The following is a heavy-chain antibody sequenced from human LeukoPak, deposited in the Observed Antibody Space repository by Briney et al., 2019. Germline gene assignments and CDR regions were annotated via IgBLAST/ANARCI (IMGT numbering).Heavy chain of an antibody. J-gene: IGHJ4*02. Sequence: GGSLRLSCAASGFTISSYAMSWVRQAPGKGLEWVSAISGSGGSTYYADSVKGRFTISRDNSKNTLYLQMNSLRAEDTAVYYCAKGRRRYDILTGPSDYWGQGTLVTVSS. V-gene: IGHV3-23*01. CDR1: GFTISSYA. CDR3: AKGRRRYDILTGPSDY. D-gene: IGHD3-9*01. CDR2: ISGSGGST.